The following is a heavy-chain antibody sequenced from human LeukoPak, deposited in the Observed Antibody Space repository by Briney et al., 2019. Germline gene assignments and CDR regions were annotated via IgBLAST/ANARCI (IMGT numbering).Heavy chain of an antibody. J-gene: IGHJ3*02. Sequence: PGGSLRLSCAASGFTLSSYWMHWVRHAPGKGLVWVSRINSDGYSTSYADSVKGRFTISRDNAKNTLYLQMNSLRAEDTAVYYCAREARLVPSAHDAFDIWGQGTMVTVSS. V-gene: IGHV3-74*01. CDR2: INSDGYST. D-gene: IGHD6-19*01. CDR3: AREARLVPSAHDAFDI. CDR1: GFTLSSYW.